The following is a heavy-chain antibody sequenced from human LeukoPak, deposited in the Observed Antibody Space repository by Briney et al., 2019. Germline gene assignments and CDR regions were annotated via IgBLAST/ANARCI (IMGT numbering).Heavy chain of an antibody. D-gene: IGHD3-22*01. CDR2: IIPIFGTA. Sequence: SVKVSCKASGDTFSNYAINWVRQAPGPGLEWMGGIIPIFGTANYAQKFQGRVTITADESTSTVYMELNSLKSEDTAVYYCARGWDYDSGGRPTAYVYWGQGTLVTVSS. J-gene: IGHJ4*02. V-gene: IGHV1-69*13. CDR1: GDTFSNYA. CDR3: ARGWDYDSGGRPTAYVY.